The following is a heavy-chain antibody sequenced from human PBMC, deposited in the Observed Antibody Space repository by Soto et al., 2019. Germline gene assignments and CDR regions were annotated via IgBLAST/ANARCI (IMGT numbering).Heavy chain of an antibody. CDR1: GFTFSDYY. V-gene: IGHV3-11*01. D-gene: IGHD4-17*01. J-gene: IGHJ3*02. CDR2: ISSSGSTI. CDR3: ARAFHEPDYGDYLHNTPCAFDS. Sequence: QVQLVESGGGLVKPGGSLRLSCAASGFTFSDYYMSWIRQAPVKGLEWGSYISSSGSTIYYADSVKGRFTISRDNAKNSLYLRMNSIRAEDTAVYYCARAFHEPDYGDYLHNTPCAFDSWGQGTMVTVSS.